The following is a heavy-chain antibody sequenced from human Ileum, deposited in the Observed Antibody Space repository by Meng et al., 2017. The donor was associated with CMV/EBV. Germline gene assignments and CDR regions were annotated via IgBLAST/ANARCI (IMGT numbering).Heavy chain of an antibody. CDR1: GFTFSSNG. V-gene: IGHV3-23*01. CDR3: ASFSGYSSSSEFGC. CDR2: ISGSGTTT. J-gene: IGHJ4*02. D-gene: IGHD6-6*01. Sequence: GESLKISCAASGFTFSSNGMSWVRQAPGKGLEWVSAISGSGTTTYYADSVKGRFTISRDNSKSTLYLQMNSLRGEDTAVHYCASFSGYSSSSEFGCWGQGTLVTVSS.